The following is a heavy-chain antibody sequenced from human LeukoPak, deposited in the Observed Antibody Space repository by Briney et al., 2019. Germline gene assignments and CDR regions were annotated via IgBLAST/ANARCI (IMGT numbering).Heavy chain of an antibody. CDR1: GGSISSSNW. CDR2: IYHSGST. CDR3: ANLGPATAWYYYDSSGYAFDI. V-gene: IGHV4-4*02. J-gene: IGHJ3*02. D-gene: IGHD3-22*01. Sequence: PSETLSLTCAVSGGSISSSNWWSWVRQPPGKGLEWIGEIYHSGSTNYNPSLKSRVTISVDKSKNQFSLKLSSVTAADTAVYYCANLGPATAWYYYDSSGYAFDIWGQGTMVTVSS.